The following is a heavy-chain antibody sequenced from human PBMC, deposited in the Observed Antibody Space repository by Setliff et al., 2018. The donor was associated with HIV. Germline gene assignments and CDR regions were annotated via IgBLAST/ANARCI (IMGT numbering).Heavy chain of an antibody. CDR2: IYYGGST. D-gene: IGHD2-21*02. J-gene: IGHJ1*01. V-gene: IGHV4-39*01. CDR3: ARHYGAVKSVVTVVAKYFPH. CDR1: GGSIRSSSYY. Sequence: SETLSLTCNVSGGSIRSSSYYWGWIRQPPGKGLEWIGTIYYGGSTYYNPSLKSRVTISVDTSKNQFSLKLTSVTAADTAVYYCARHYGAVKSVVTVVAKYFPHWGQGTLVTVSS.